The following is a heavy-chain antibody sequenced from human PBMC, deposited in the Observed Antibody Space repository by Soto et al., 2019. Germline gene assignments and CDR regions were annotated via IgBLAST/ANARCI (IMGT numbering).Heavy chain of an antibody. CDR2: IYYTGST. Sequence: SETLSLTCTVSGGSISSYYWSWIRQPPGKGLEWIGYIYYTGSTNYNPSLKSRVTISADTSKRQFFLNLTSVTAADTAVYYCAGGDYYDFWSGYPGTFDYWGQGTLVTVSS. CDR3: AGGDYYDFWSGYPGTFDY. D-gene: IGHD3-3*01. J-gene: IGHJ4*02. CDR1: GGSISSYY. V-gene: IGHV4-59*01.